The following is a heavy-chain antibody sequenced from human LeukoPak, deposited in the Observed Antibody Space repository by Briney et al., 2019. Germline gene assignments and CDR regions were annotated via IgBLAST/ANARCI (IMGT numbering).Heavy chain of an antibody. CDR2: IYYSGST. Sequence: SVTLSLTCTVSGVSISSSSYYWGWLRQPPGKGLEWNGSIYYSGSTYYNPSLKSRVTISVDTSKNQFSLKLSSVTAADTAVYYCARHKVRGGFGELSEHYFDYWGQGTLVTVSS. CDR3: ARHKVRGGFGELSEHYFDY. D-gene: IGHD3-10*01. J-gene: IGHJ4*02. CDR1: GVSISSSSYY. V-gene: IGHV4-39*01.